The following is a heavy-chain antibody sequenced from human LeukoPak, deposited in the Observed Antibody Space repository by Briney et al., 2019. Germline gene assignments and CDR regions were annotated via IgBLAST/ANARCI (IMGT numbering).Heavy chain of an antibody. Sequence: GGSLRLSCAASGFTFSSYWMHWVRQAPGKGLEWVANIKQDGSEKSYVDSVKGRFTISRDNAKNSLYLHMNSLTAEDTAVYHCARALRSAGDYWGQGTLVTVSS. CDR1: GFTFSSYW. CDR2: IKQDGSEK. J-gene: IGHJ4*02. D-gene: IGHD6-13*01. CDR3: ARALRSAGDY. V-gene: IGHV3-7*01.